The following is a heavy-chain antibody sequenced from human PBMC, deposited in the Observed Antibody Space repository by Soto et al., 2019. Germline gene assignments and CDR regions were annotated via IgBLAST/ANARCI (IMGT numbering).Heavy chain of an antibody. J-gene: IGHJ5*02. Sequence: QLQLQESGPGLVKPSETLSLTCTVSGGSISSSIYYWGWIRQPPGKGLEWIGRIYYSGSTYYNPSLKSRVTISVDTSKHQFSLKLSSVTAADTAVYYCARYNDYPNWFDPWGQGTLVTVSS. D-gene: IGHD4-17*01. CDR3: ARYNDYPNWFDP. V-gene: IGHV4-39*01. CDR2: IYYSGST. CDR1: GGSISSSIYY.